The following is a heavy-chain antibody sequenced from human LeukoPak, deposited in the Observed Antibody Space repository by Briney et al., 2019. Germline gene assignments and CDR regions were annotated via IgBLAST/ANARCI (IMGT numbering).Heavy chain of an antibody. J-gene: IGHJ6*03. V-gene: IGHV4-4*09. D-gene: IGHD6-19*01. CDR3: ASSAVDYYYYYMDV. CDR2: IYTSGST. CDR1: GGFISSYY. Sequence: SETLSLICTVSGGFISSYYWSWIRQPPGKALEGIGYIYTSGSTNSNPSLKSRVTISVDTSKNQFSLKLSSVTAADAAVYYCASSAVDYYYYYMDVWGKGTTVTVSS.